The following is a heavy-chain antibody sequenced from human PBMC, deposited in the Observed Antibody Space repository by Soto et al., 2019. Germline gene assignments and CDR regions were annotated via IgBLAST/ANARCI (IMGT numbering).Heavy chain of an antibody. Sequence: QVQLVQSGAEVEKPGASVKVSCKASGYTFTSYAMHWVRQAPGQRLEWMGWINAGNGNTKYSQKFQGSVTITRDTSASTAYMELSSLRSEDTAVYYCAREVGATPYYYYGMDVWGQGTTVTVSS. CDR2: INAGNGNT. J-gene: IGHJ6*02. V-gene: IGHV1-3*01. CDR1: GYTFTSYA. D-gene: IGHD1-26*01. CDR3: AREVGATPYYYYGMDV.